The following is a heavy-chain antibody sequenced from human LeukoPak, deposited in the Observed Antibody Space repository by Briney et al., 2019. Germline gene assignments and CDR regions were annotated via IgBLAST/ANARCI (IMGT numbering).Heavy chain of an antibody. CDR1: GYTFTGYY. D-gene: IGHD4-23*01. V-gene: IGHV1-2*06. J-gene: IGHJ1*01. CDR3: ARYGGNSEFFQH. CDR2: INPNSGGT. Sequence: ASVKVSCKASGYTFTGYYMRWVRQAPGQGLEWMGRINPNSGGTNYAQKFQGRVTMTRDTSISTAYMELSRLRSDDTAVYYCARYGGNSEFFQHWGQGTLVTVSS.